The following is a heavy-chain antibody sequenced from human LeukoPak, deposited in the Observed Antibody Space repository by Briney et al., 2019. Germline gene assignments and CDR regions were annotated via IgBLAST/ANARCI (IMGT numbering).Heavy chain of an antibody. Sequence: SETLSLTCTVSGGSISSYYWSWIRQPPGKGLEWIGYIYYSGSTNYNPSLKSRVTISVDTSKNQFSLKLSSVTAADTAVYYCAERKLYDSGASAFDPWGQGTLVIVSS. D-gene: IGHD3-10*01. CDR2: IYYSGST. CDR3: AERKLYDSGASAFDP. V-gene: IGHV4-59*12. CDR1: GGSISSYY. J-gene: IGHJ5*02.